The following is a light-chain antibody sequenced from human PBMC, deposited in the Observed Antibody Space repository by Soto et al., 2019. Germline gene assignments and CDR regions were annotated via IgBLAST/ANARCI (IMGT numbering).Light chain of an antibody. CDR2: DAS. CDR3: QQRSNWPPGLT. J-gene: IGKJ4*01. CDR1: QSISRS. V-gene: IGKV3-11*01. Sequence: EIVLTQSPATLSLSPGERATLSCRVSQSISRSLAWYQQKPGQAPSLLIYDASNRATGIPARFSGSGSGTDFTLTISSLEPEDSAIYYCQQRSNWPPGLTFGGGTKVEIK.